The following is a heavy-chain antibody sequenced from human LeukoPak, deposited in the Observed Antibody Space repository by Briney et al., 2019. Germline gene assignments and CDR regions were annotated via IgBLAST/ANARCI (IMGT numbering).Heavy chain of an antibody. CDR1: GGSISSSSYY. D-gene: IGHD2-15*01. CDR2: IYYSGST. J-gene: IGHJ4*02. Sequence: PSETLSLTCTVSGGSISSSSYYWGWIRQPPGKGLEWIGSIYYSGSTYYNPSLKSRVTISVDTSKNQFSLKLSSVTAADTAVYYCARDPPYCSGGSCSLLMDYWGQGTLVTVSS. CDR3: ARDPPYCSGGSCSLLMDY. V-gene: IGHV4-39*07.